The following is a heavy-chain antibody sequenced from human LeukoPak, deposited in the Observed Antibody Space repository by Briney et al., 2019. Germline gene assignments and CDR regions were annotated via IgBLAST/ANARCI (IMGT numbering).Heavy chain of an antibody. CDR1: GFTFRNYW. CDR2: TKPDGSAD. Sequence: GGSLRLSCAASGFTFRNYWMGWVRQAPGKGLEWVANTKPDGSADCYADSVRGRFTTSRDNANNLLYLQMDRLRAEDTAVYYCARDGGLNTYFDYWGQGTLVTVSS. J-gene: IGHJ4*02. D-gene: IGHD2-15*01. CDR3: ARDGGLNTYFDY. V-gene: IGHV3-7*01.